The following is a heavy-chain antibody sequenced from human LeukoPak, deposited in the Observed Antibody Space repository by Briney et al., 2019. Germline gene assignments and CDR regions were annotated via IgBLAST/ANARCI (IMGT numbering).Heavy chain of an antibody. CDR3: AKGSSGASGYYGMDV. V-gene: IGHV3-30*18. Sequence: GGSLRLSCAASGFTFSTYAVSWVRQAPGKGLEWVAVISYDGSNKYYADSVKGRFTISRDNSKNTLYLQMNSLRAEDTAVYYCAKGSSGASGYYGMDVWGQGTTVTVSS. CDR1: GFTFSTYA. J-gene: IGHJ6*02. D-gene: IGHD6-6*01. CDR2: ISYDGSNK.